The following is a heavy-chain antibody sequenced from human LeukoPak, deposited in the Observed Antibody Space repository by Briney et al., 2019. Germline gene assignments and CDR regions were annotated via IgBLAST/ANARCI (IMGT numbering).Heavy chain of an antibody. D-gene: IGHD6-19*01. CDR1: GSSIRTYTH. CDR2: IHHTGKT. V-gene: IGHV4-38-2*02. CDR3: ARGRGGWPPDY. Sequence: SETLSLTCTVSGSSIRTYTHWGWIRQPPGKGLEWVGSIHHTGKTYYNPSLESRVTISVDTSKNQFSLKLSSVTAADTAVYYCARGRGGWPPDYWGQGTLVTVSS. J-gene: IGHJ4*02.